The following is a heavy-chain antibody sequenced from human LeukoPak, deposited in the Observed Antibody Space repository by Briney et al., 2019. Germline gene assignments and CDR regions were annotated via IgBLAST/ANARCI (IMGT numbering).Heavy chain of an antibody. V-gene: IGHV4-59*12. CDR3: ARGLTPDSSGYYYYFDY. J-gene: IGHJ4*02. CDR2: IYYSGST. Sequence: SETLSLTCTVSGGSISSYYWSWIRQPPGKGLEWIGYIYYSGSTNYNPSLKSRVTISVGTSKNQFSLKLSSVTAADTAVYYCARGLTPDSSGYYYYFDYWGQGTLVTVSS. CDR1: GGSISSYY. D-gene: IGHD3-22*01.